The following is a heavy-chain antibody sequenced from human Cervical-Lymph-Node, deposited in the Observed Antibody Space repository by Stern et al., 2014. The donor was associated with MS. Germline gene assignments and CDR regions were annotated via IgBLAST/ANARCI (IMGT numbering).Heavy chain of an antibody. V-gene: IGHV1-3*01. CDR3: ATVSSRDGYNC. Sequence: VQLVESGAEVKKPGASVKVSCKASGYTFTSYAMHWVRQAPGQRLEWMGWINAGNGNTKHSQKFQGRVTSTRDTSASTAYMELSSLRSEDTAVYYCATVSSRDGYNCWGQGTLVTVSS. CDR1: GYTFTSYA. CDR2: INAGNGNT. D-gene: IGHD5-24*01. J-gene: IGHJ4*02.